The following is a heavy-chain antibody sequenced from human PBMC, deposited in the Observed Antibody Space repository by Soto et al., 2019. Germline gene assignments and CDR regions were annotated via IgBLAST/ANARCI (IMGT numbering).Heavy chain of an antibody. V-gene: IGHV1-69*01. CDR3: ARDGGRHSGGIDY. D-gene: IGHD1-26*01. CDR1: GGTFSSYS. CDR2: IIPIFGTA. J-gene: IGHJ4*02. Sequence: QVQLVQSGAEVKKPGSSVKVSCKDSGGTFSSYSINWVRQAPGQGLEWMGEIIPIFGTANYAQKFQGRVTITADESTSTAYMEPSSLRSEDTAVYYCARDGGRHSGGIDYWGQGTLVTVSS.